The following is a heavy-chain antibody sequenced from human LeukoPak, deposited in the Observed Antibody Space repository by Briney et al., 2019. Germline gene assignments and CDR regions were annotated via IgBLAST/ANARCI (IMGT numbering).Heavy chain of an antibody. J-gene: IGHJ4*02. Sequence: GRSLRLSCAASGFTFSSYAMHWVRQAPGKGLEWVAVISYDGSNKYYADSVKGRFTISRDNSKNTLYLQMNSLGAEDTAVYYCARNSLQGGDYDYWGQGTLVTVSS. CDR2: ISYDGSNK. CDR1: GFTFSSYA. V-gene: IGHV3-30*04. CDR3: ARNSLQGGDYDY. D-gene: IGHD4-23*01.